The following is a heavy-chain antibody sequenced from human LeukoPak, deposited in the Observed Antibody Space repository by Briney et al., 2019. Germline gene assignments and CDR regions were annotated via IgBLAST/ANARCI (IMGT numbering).Heavy chain of an antibody. Sequence: SETLSLTCTVSGGSISSGGYYWSWIRQHPVKGLEWVGYIDYSGSTYYNPSLKSRLTRSMDTSKNQFSLRLSSVTAADAAVYYCARVPCKDGYKYSFDYWGQGTLVTVSS. CDR1: GGSISSGGYY. CDR3: ARVPCKDGYKYSFDY. D-gene: IGHD5-24*01. CDR2: IDYSGST. J-gene: IGHJ4*02. V-gene: IGHV4-31*03.